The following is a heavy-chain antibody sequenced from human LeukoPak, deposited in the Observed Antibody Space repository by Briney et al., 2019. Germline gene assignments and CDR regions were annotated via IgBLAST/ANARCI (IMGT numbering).Heavy chain of an antibody. Sequence: PDGSVPLSCPASGFTFSNYVMHWVRPPACKGLEGVAFIRYEGSNKYFADSVKGRFTNPRENSKNTLELQKNRLRAEETAVDYWWKDRVFTMVRGVRGYWGQGTLVTVPS. CDR2: IRYEGSNK. CDR3: WKDRVFTMVRGVRGY. J-gene: IGHJ4*02. CDR1: GFTFSNYV. V-gene: IGHV3-30*02. D-gene: IGHD3-10*01.